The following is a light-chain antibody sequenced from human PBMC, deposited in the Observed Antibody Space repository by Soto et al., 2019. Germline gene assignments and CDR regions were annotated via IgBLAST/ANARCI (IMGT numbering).Light chain of an antibody. CDR2: AAS. Sequence: EIVLTQSPGTLSLSPGERATLSCRASQSVSSSYLAWYQQTPGQAPRPLIYAASSRAIGIPDRFSGCGSGTDFTLTISRLEPEDFAVYYWQQCGSSPWTFGQGTKVEIK. J-gene: IGKJ1*01. V-gene: IGKV3-20*01. CDR3: QQCGSSPWT. CDR1: QSVSSSY.